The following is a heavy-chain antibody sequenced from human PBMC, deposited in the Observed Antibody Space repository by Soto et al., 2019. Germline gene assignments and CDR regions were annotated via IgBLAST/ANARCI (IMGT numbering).Heavy chain of an antibody. J-gene: IGHJ4*02. Sequence: SETLSLTCAVSGGSISGGGFSWSWIRQPPGKGLEWIGYILHTGGTQYNPSLKSRVSMSVDKSKDQFSLHLTSVTAADTAVYYCARLQFGEGFDYWGQGALVTVSS. CDR3: ARLQFGEGFDY. D-gene: IGHD3-10*01. CDR1: GGSISGGGFS. CDR2: ILHTGGT. V-gene: IGHV4-30-2*01.